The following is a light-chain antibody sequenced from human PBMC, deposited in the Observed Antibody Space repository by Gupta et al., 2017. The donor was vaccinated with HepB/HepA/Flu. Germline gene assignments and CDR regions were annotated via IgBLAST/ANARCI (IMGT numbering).Light chain of an antibody. CDR3: QQSYNIPWT. CDR1: QSIGTS. V-gene: IGKV1-39*01. CDR2: GAS. Sequence: DIQMTQSPSSLSASVGDRVTITCRASQSIGTSLNWYHHKPGKAPKLLIYGASTLQSGVPSRFSGSGSGTDFTLTISSLQPEDFATFHCQQSYNIPWTFGQGTKVEFK. J-gene: IGKJ1*01.